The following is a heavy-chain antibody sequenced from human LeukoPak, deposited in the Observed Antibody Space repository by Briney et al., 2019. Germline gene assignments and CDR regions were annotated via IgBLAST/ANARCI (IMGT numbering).Heavy chain of an antibody. D-gene: IGHD3-22*01. Sequence: GESLKISCRGSGYNFANYWIGWVRQMPGKGLEWMGIIYPGNSDTTYSPSFQGQVTISVDKSISTAYLQWSSLKASDTAVYYCAREFYTSAWTYYFDYWGQGTLVTVSS. CDR2: IYPGNSDT. CDR3: AREFYTSAWTYYFDY. CDR1: GYNFANYW. J-gene: IGHJ4*02. V-gene: IGHV5-51*01.